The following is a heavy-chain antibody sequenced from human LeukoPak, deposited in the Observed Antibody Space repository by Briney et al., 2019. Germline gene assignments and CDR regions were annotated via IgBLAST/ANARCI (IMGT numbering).Heavy chain of an antibody. CDR2: ISAYNGNT. J-gene: IGHJ5*02. V-gene: IGHV1-18*01. D-gene: IGHD3-9*01. Sequence: ASVKVSCKASGYTFTSYGISWVRQAPGQGLEWMGWISAYNGNTNYAQKLQGRVTMTTDTSTSTAYMELRSLRPDDTAVYYCARDQTYDILTGYSNWFDPWGQGTLVTVSS. CDR3: ARDQTYDILTGYSNWFDP. CDR1: GYTFTSYG.